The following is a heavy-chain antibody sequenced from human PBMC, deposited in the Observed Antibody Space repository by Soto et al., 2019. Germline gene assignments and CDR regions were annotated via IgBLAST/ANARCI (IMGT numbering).Heavy chain of an antibody. CDR2: ISYDGSNT. J-gene: IGHJ6*03. CDR3: AKESSPYYYYYYMDV. Sequence: PGGALRLSCAASAFTFSNYAMYWGRQAPGKGLEWVALISYDGSNTYYADSVKGRFTASRDNSRNTLYLQMNGLKAEDTAVYYCAKESSPYYYYYYMDVWGKGTTVTSP. D-gene: IGHD6-13*01. V-gene: IGHV3-30*18. CDR1: AFTFSNYA.